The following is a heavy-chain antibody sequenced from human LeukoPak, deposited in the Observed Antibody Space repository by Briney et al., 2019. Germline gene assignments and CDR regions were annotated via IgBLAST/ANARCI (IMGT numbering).Heavy chain of an antibody. CDR2: IYYSGST. CDR1: GGSISSYY. D-gene: IGHD5-24*01. J-gene: IGHJ1*01. V-gene: IGHV4-59*01. Sequence: TSETLSLTCTVSGGSISSYYWSWIRQPPGKGLEWIGYIYYSGSTNYNPSLKSRVTISVDTSKNQFSLKLSSVTAADTAVYYCARAGRDGDNSSPEYFQHWGQGTLVTVSS. CDR3: ARAGRDGDNSSPEYFQH.